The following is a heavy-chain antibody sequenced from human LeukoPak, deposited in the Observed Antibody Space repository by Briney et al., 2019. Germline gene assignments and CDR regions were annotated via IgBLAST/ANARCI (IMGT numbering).Heavy chain of an antibody. CDR1: GGTFSSYA. CDR2: IIPIFGTA. J-gene: IGHJ6*03. CDR3: ARSWPLHCSSTSCYTEDYYYYMDV. D-gene: IGHD2-2*02. Sequence: ASVKVSCKASGGTFSSYAISWVRQAPGQGLEWMGGIIPIFGTANYAQKFQGRVTITADESTSTAYMELSSLRSQDTAVYYCARSWPLHCSSTSCYTEDYYYYMDVWGKGTTVTVSS. V-gene: IGHV1-69*13.